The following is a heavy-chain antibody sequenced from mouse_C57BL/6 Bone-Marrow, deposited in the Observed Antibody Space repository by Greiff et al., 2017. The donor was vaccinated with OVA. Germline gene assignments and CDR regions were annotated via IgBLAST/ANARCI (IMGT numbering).Heavy chain of an antibody. CDR3: ARADYYGSSDDAMDY. CDR2: IYPGSGNP. J-gene: IGHJ4*01. Sequence: QVHVKQSGAELVRPGASVKLSCKASGYTFTDYYINWVKQRPGQGLEWIARIYPGSGNPYYNEKFKGKATLTAEKSSSTAYMQLSSLTSEDSAVYFGARADYYGSSDDAMDYWGQGTSVTVSS. V-gene: IGHV1-76*01. D-gene: IGHD1-1*01. CDR1: GYTFTDYY.